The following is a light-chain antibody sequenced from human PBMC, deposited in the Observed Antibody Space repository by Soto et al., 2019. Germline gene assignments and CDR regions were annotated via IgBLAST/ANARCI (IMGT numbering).Light chain of an antibody. CDR1: QSVGTN. CDR2: GAS. V-gene: IGKV3-15*01. J-gene: IGKJ4*01. CDR3: QQYDNWPQIT. Sequence: EIVITQSPATLSVSPGESATLSCRASQSVGTNLAWYQQKPGQAPGLLISGASTRANGIPARFSGSGSGTEFTLTISSLQSEDFAIYYCQQYDNWPQITFGGGTKVEI.